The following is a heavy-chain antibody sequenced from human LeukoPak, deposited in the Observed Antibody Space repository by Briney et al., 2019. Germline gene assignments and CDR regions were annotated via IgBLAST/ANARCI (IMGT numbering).Heavy chain of an antibody. CDR1: GFTFNNNG. CDR2: ISCNGGST. Sequence: SLRLSCSASGFTFNNNGMNWVRQGPGKGAEWGSGISCNGGSTGYADSVKGRFTISRDTAKNSLYLQMNSLRPEDTALYYCARDGGWYKRGLDHYYYYMDVCGKGTTGTVSS. V-gene: IGHV3-20*04. D-gene: IGHD6-19*01. J-gene: IGHJ6*03. CDR3: ARDGGWYKRGLDHYYYYMDV.